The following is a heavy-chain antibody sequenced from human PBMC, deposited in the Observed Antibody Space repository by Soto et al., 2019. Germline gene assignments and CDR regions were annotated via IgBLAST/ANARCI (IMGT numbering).Heavy chain of an antibody. Sequence: QVQLQQWGAGLLKPSETLSLTCAVYGGSFSGYYWSWIRQPPGKGLEWIGEINHSGSTNYNPSLKSRVTISVDTSKNQFSLKLSSVTAADTAVYYCARDWSSGNDAFDIWGQGTMVTVSS. CDR1: GGSFSGYY. J-gene: IGHJ3*02. CDR3: ARDWSSGNDAFDI. D-gene: IGHD6-19*01. V-gene: IGHV4-34*01. CDR2: INHSGST.